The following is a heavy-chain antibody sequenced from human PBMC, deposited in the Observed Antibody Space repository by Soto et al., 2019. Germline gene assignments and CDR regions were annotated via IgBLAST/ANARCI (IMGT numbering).Heavy chain of an antibody. CDR1: GFTVSSNY. D-gene: IGHD1-7*01. Sequence: GSLRLSCAASGFTVSSNYMSWVRQAPGKGLEWVSVIYSGGSTYYADSVKGRFTISRDNSKNTLYLQMNSLRAEDTAVYYCARDRRTTDGLAVWGQGTTVTVSS. V-gene: IGHV3-66*01. CDR2: IYSGGST. CDR3: ARDRRTTDGLAV. J-gene: IGHJ6*02.